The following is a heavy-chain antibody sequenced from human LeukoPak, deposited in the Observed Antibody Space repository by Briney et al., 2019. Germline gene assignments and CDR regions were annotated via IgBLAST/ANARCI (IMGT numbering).Heavy chain of an antibody. CDR1: GFTFSSYW. CDR2: IKQDGSEK. D-gene: IGHD3-16*02. Sequence: GGSLRLSCAASGFTFSSYWMSWVRRAPGKGLEWVANIKQDGSEKYYVDSVKGRFTISRDNAKNSLYLQMNSLRAEDTAVYYCARETDDYDYVWGSYPTVRVNYFDYWGQGTLVTVSS. V-gene: IGHV3-7*01. J-gene: IGHJ4*02. CDR3: ARETDDYDYVWGSYPTVRVNYFDY.